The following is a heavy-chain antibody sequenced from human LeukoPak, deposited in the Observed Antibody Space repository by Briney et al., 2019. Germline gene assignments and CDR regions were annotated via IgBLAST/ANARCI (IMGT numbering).Heavy chain of an antibody. D-gene: IGHD3-3*01. V-gene: IGHV3-7*01. J-gene: IGHJ3*02. CDR3: AREGWSGYLKGNAFDI. Sequence: PGGSLRLSCAASGFTFSSYWMSWVRQAPGKGLEWVANIKQDGSEKYYVDSVKGRFTISRDNAKNSLYPQMNSLRAEDTAVYYCAREGWSGYLKGNAFDIWGQGTMVTVSS. CDR2: IKQDGSEK. CDR1: GFTFSSYW.